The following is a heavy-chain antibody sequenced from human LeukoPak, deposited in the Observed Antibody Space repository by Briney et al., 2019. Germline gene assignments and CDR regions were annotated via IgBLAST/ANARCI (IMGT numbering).Heavy chain of an antibody. J-gene: IGHJ4*02. D-gene: IGHD1-26*01. CDR2: ISGGGGST. CDR3: AKGGAEWELLYGQGEFDY. Sequence: PGGSLRLSCAASGFTFTSYSMNWVRQAPGKGLEWVSTISGGGGSTYYADSVKGRFTISRDNSKNTLYLQVNSLRAEDTAVYYCAKGGAEWELLYGQGEFDYWGQGTLVTVSS. CDR1: GFTFTSYS. V-gene: IGHV3-23*01.